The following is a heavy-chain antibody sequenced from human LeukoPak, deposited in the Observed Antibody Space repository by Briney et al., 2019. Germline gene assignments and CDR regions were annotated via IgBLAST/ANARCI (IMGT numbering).Heavy chain of an antibody. CDR1: GGSISSSNW. CDR3: ARAGRGAIDY. Sequence: SETLSLTCAVSGGSISSSNWWSWVRQPPGKGLEWIGEIYHSGSTNYNPSLKSRVTISVDKSENQFSLKLSSVTAADTAVYYCARAGRGAIDYWGQGTLVTVSS. J-gene: IGHJ4*02. V-gene: IGHV4-4*02. CDR2: IYHSGST. D-gene: IGHD3-10*01.